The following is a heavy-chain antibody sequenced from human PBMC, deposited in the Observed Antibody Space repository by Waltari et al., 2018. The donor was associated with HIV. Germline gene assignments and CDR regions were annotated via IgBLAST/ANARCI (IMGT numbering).Heavy chain of an antibody. CDR2: INPSGGST. CDR3: ARASISPRWFGSPGDY. V-gene: IGHV1-46*01. Sequence: QVQVVQSGAEVKKPGASVKVSCKASGYTFCSPYMHWVRQAPGQGLEWMGIINPSGGSTSYAQKFQGRVTMTRDTSTSTVYMELSSLRSEDTAVYYCARASISPRWFGSPGDYWGQGTLVTVSS. D-gene: IGHD3-10*01. J-gene: IGHJ4*02. CDR1: GYTFCSPY.